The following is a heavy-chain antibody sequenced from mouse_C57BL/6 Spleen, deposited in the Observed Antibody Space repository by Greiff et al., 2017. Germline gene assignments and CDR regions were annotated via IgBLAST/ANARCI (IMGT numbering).Heavy chain of an antibody. Sequence: QQSCKASGYTFTSYWMHWVKQRPIQGLEWIGNIDPSDSETHYNQKFKDKATLTVDKSSSTAYMQLSSLTSEDSAVYYCAREGILMDYWGQGTSVTVSS. J-gene: IGHJ4*01. CDR3: AREGILMDY. CDR1: GYTFTSYW. V-gene: IGHV1-52*01. CDR2: IDPSDSET. D-gene: IGHD5-2*01.